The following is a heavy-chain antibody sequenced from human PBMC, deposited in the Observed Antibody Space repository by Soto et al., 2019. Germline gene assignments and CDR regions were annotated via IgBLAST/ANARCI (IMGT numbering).Heavy chain of an antibody. Sequence: WGSLRLSCAASGFTFNTYAMSWVRQAPWQGLEWVSAISGSGFSTYYAGSVKVRFSISSDSSKNTLFLQMNSLRAEDTAVYFCATFTFGRPFDTWGQGTMVTVSS. CDR2: ISGSGFST. J-gene: IGHJ3*02. CDR1: GFTFNTYA. V-gene: IGHV3-23*01. D-gene: IGHD3-16*01. CDR3: ATFTFGRPFDT.